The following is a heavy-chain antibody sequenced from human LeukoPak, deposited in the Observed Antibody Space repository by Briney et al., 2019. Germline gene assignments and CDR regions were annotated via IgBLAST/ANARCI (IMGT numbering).Heavy chain of an antibody. Sequence: SETLSLTCTVSGGSISGYYWSWIRQSPGKGLESIGFIYYTGSTNYNPSLRSRVTMSVDTSKNQFSLKLSSVTAADTAVYYCARDANHWYFDLWGRGTLVTVSS. J-gene: IGHJ2*01. V-gene: IGHV4-59*01. D-gene: IGHD4/OR15-4a*01. CDR3: ARDANHWYFDL. CDR1: GGSISGYY. CDR2: IYYTGST.